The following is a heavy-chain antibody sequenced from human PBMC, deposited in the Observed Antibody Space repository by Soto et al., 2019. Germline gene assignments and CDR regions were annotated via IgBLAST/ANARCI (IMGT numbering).Heavy chain of an antibody. J-gene: IGHJ5*02. Sequence: GGSLRLSCTASGFTFGDYAMSWFRQAPGKGLEWVGFIRSKAYGGTTEYAASVKGRFTISRDDSKSIAYLQMNSLKTEDTAVYYCTRAAPDIVVVPAANEGWFDPWGQGTLVTVSS. D-gene: IGHD2-2*01. V-gene: IGHV3-49*03. CDR1: GFTFGDYA. CDR2: IRSKAYGGTT. CDR3: TRAAPDIVVVPAANEGWFDP.